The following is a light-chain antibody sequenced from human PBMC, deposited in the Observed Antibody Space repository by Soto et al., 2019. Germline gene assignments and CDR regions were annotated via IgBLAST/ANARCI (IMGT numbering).Light chain of an antibody. Sequence: QSVLTQPPSVSGAPGQRVTISCTGSSSNIGAGYDVHWYQQLPGTAPKLLIYGNSNRPSGVPDRFSGSKSGTSASLAITGLQAEDEADYYCQSYDSSLIAPVVFGGGTKLTVL. V-gene: IGLV1-40*01. CDR3: QSYDSSLIAPVV. J-gene: IGLJ2*01. CDR2: GNS. CDR1: SSNIGAGYD.